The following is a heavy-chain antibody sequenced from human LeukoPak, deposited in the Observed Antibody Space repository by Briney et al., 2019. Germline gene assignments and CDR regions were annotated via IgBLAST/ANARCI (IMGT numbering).Heavy chain of an antibody. CDR1: GYTLTELS. V-gene: IGHV1-24*01. CDR3: ATWIAKLWFGELSDY. Sequence: ASVKVSCKVSGYTLTELSMHWVRQAPGKGLEWMGGFDPEDGETIYAQKFQGRVTMTEDTSTDTTYMELSSLRSEDTAVYYCATWIAKLWFGELSDYWGQGTLVTVSS. CDR2: FDPEDGET. J-gene: IGHJ4*02. D-gene: IGHD3-10*01.